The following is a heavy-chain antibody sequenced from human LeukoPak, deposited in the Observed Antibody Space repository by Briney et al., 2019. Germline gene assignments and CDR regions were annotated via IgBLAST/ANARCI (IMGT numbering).Heavy chain of an antibody. CDR2: IYYSGST. CDR1: GGSITSYY. CDR3: AGHLVGFAWFDP. D-gene: IGHD6-6*01. V-gene: IGHV4-59*01. Sequence: SETLSLTCTVSGGSITSYYWNWIRQPPGKGLEWIGYIYYSGSTSYNPSLKSRLTISVDTSKNQFSPKLTSVTAADTAVYYCAGHLVGFAWFDPWGQGSLVTVSS. J-gene: IGHJ5*02.